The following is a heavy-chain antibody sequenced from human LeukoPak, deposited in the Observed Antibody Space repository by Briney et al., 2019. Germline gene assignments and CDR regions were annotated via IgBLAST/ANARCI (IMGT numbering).Heavy chain of an antibody. J-gene: IGHJ6*03. CDR1: EFTFSSYA. V-gene: IGHV3-23*01. CDR2: ISGSGGST. D-gene: IGHD2-2*01. CDR3: AKYGSCSSTSCYAYYYYYMDV. Sequence: PGGSLRLSCAASEFTFSSYAMSWVRQAPGKGLEWVSAISGSGGSTYYADSVKGRFTISRDNSKNTLYLQMNSLRAEDTAVYYCAKYGSCSSTSCYAYYYYYMDVWGKGTTVTVSS.